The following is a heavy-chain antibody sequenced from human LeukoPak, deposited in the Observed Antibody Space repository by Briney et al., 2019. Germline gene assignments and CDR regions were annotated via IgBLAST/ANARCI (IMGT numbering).Heavy chain of an antibody. D-gene: IGHD2-21*02. CDR1: GFLFRNRW. CDR2: INHDGSEK. Sequence: GGSLRLSCTTSGFLFRNRWMSWVRQAPGKGLEWVATINHDGSEKFYVDSVKGRFIISRDNARNSLFLQMSSLRVEETAVYYCARGDIDFWGRGTLVTVSS. J-gene: IGHJ4*02. CDR3: ARGDIDF. V-gene: IGHV3-7*03.